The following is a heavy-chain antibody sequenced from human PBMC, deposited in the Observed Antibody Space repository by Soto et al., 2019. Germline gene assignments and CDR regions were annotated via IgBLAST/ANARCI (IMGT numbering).Heavy chain of an antibody. V-gene: IGHV3-30-3*01. CDR1: GFTFSSYA. Sequence: PGGSLRLSCAASGFTFSSYAMHWVRQAPGKGLEWVAVISYDGSSKYYADSVKGRFTISRDNAKSTLYLQMNSLRAEDTALYYCAKDISGGDLHYAFDIWGQGTMVTVSS. CDR2: ISYDGSSK. CDR3: AKDISGGDLHYAFDI. D-gene: IGHD2-21*01. J-gene: IGHJ3*02.